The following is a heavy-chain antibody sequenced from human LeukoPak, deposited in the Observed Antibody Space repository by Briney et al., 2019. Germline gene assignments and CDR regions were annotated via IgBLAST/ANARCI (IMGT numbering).Heavy chain of an antibody. Sequence: SETLSLTCTVSGGSISSTSYNWGWIRQPPGKGLEWIGNIYYSGTTNYSPSLKSRVTISVDTSKKQFSLQLSSVTAADTALYYCARHRAYSSSSPFDYWGQGTLATVSS. CDR3: ARHRAYSSSSPFDY. CDR1: GGSISSTSYN. D-gene: IGHD6-6*01. CDR2: IYYSGTT. V-gene: IGHV4-39*01. J-gene: IGHJ4*02.